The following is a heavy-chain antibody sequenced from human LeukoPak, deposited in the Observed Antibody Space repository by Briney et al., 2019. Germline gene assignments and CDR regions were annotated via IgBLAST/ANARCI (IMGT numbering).Heavy chain of an antibody. CDR2: FDPEDGET. D-gene: IGHD5-24*01. V-gene: IGHV1-24*01. CDR3: ARGRGRWLQFRAIDY. Sequence: PGGSLRLSCSASGFTFSSYAMHWVRQAPGRGLEWMGGFDPEDGETIYAQKFQGRVTMTEDTSTDTAYMELSSLRSEDTAVYYCARGRGRWLQFRAIDYWGQGTLVTVSS. CDR1: GFTFSSYA. J-gene: IGHJ4*02.